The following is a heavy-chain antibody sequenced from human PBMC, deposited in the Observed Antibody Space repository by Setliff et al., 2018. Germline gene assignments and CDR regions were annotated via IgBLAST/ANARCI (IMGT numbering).Heavy chain of an antibody. CDR1: GGSFSSFS. CDR3: ARDRGGTAIANWFDR. J-gene: IGHJ5*02. V-gene: IGHV1-69*08. D-gene: IGHD2-21*01. CDR2: IMPIFGST. Sequence: SVKVSCKASGGSFSSFSIHWVRQAPGQGLEWMGRIMPIFGSTNYAQNFQGRVAITADKSTSTAYMDLSSLRSEDSAVYYCARDRGGTAIANWFDRWGQGTLVTVSS.